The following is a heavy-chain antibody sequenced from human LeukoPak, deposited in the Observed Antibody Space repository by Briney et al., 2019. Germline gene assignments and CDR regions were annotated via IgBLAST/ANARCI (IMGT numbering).Heavy chain of an antibody. CDR3: AKDRGYSGPGY. CDR1: GFTFSAYG. V-gene: IGHV3-30*18. D-gene: IGHD5-12*01. CDR2: ISFDGSNK. Sequence: PGRSLRLSCAASGFTFSAYGMHWVRQAPGKGLEWVAVISFDGSNKYYADSVKGRFTISRDNSKNTLYLQMNSLRAEDTAVYYCAKDRGYSGPGYWGQGTLVTVSS. J-gene: IGHJ4*02.